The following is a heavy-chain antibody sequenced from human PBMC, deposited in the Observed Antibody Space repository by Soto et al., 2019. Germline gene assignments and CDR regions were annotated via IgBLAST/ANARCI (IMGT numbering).Heavy chain of an antibody. D-gene: IGHD5-12*01. J-gene: IGHJ3*02. CDR3: ARDFSGYDAFDI. V-gene: IGHV3-33*01. Sequence: QVQLVESGGGVVQPGRSLRLSCAASGFTFSSYGMHWVRQAPGKGLEWVAVIWYDGSNKYYADSVKGRFTILRDNSKNTLYLQMNSLRAEDTAVYYCARDFSGYDAFDIWGQGTMVTASS. CDR1: GFTFSSYG. CDR2: IWYDGSNK.